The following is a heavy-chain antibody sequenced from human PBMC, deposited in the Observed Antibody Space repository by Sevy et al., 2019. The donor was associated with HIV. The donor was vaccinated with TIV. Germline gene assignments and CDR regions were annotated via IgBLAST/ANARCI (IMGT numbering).Heavy chain of an antibody. V-gene: IGHV3-48*01. CDR1: GFTFSSYS. CDR2: ISSSSDSSRTL. D-gene: IGHD6-19*01. J-gene: IGHJ4*01. CDR3: ARPDLSGWYFDF. Sequence: GGSLRLSCVASGFTFSSYSMNWVRQAPGKGLEWVSYISSSSDSSRTLYYAVSVEGRFSISRDNAKNSVHLQMTSLRVEDTAVYYCARPDLSGWYFDFWGHGTLVTVSS.